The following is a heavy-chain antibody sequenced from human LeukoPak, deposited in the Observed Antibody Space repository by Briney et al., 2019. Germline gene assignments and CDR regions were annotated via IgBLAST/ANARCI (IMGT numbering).Heavy chain of an antibody. V-gene: IGHV3-7*01. CDR3: AKENGDIVATIGSTDY. D-gene: IGHD5-12*01. CDR1: GFSFTTYW. CDR2: IKQDGTEK. Sequence: PGGSLRLSRGASGFSFTTYWMGWVRQAPGKGLEWVANIKQDGTEKYYVDSVKGRFTISRDNSKNTLYLQMNSLRAEDTAVYYCAKENGDIVATIGSTDYWGQGTLVTVSS. J-gene: IGHJ4*02.